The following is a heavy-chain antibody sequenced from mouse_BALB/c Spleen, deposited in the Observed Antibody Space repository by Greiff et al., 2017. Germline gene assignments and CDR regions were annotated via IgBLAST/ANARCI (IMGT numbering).Heavy chain of an antibody. V-gene: IGHV4-1*02. J-gene: IGHJ3*01. D-gene: IGHD1-1*01. CDR2: INPDSSTI. CDR1: GFDFSRYW. CDR3: ARPAGNFYYYGSSYAY. Sequence: EVKLVESGGGLVQPGGSLKLSCAASGFDFSRYWMSWVRQAPGKGLEWIGEINPDSSTINYTPSLKDKFIISRDNAKNTLYLQMSKVRSEDTALYYCARPAGNFYYYGSSYAYWGQGTLVTVSA.